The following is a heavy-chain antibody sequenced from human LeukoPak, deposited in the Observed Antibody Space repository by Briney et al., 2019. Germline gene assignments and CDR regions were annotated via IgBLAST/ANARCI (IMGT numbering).Heavy chain of an antibody. V-gene: IGHV3-74*01. J-gene: IGHJ4*02. CDR3: ARDYTTVRGIIDH. CDR1: GFTFSSDW. CDR2: MNSAGSIT. D-gene: IGHD3-10*01. Sequence: GGTLRLSCAASGFTFSSDWMHWVRQAPAKGLVWVSRMNSAGSITNYADSVKGRFTVSRDNAKNTLYLQMNSLRAEDTAVYYCARDYTTVRGIIDHWGQGTLVTVSS.